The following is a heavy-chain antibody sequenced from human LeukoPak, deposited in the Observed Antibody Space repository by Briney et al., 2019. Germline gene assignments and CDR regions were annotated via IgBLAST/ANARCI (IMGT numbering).Heavy chain of an antibody. CDR3: ARDKGSY. V-gene: IGHV3-30*03. D-gene: IGHD3-10*01. CDR1: GFTFSSYG. Sequence: QSGGSLRLSCAASGFTFSSYGMHWDRQAPGKGLEWVAVISYDGSNKYYADSVKGRFTISRDNSKNTLYLQMNSLRAEDTAVYYCARDKGSYWGQGTLVTVSS. J-gene: IGHJ4*02. CDR2: ISYDGSNK.